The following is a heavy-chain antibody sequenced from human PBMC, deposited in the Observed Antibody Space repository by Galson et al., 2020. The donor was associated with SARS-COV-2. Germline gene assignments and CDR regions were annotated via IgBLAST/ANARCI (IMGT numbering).Heavy chain of an antibody. J-gene: IGHJ6*02. CDR3: ARDGGASYYYGMDV. CDR1: GFRFTDYD. Sequence: GESLKISCAASGFRFTDYDINWVRQAPGKGPEWVSFISRGGSPIYYADSVKGRFTISRDDAKKLVFLQMNSLRVEDTALYYCARDGGASYYYGMDVWGQGTKVSVSS. CDR2: ISRGGSPI. V-gene: IGHV3-48*03.